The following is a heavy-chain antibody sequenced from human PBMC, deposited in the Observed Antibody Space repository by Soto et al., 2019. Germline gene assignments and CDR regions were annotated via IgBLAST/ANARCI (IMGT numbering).Heavy chain of an antibody. CDR2: ISGSGGST. V-gene: IGHV3-23*01. D-gene: IGHD6-13*01. CDR1: GFTFSSYA. J-gene: IGHJ4*02. Sequence: GGSLRLSCAASGFTFSSYAMSWVRQAPGKGLEWVSAISGSGGSTYYADSVKGRFTISRDNSKNTLYLQMNSLRAEDTAVYYCAKPLGSGRYSSSWENHPGDYWGQGTLVTVSS. CDR3: AKPLGSGRYSSSWENHPGDY.